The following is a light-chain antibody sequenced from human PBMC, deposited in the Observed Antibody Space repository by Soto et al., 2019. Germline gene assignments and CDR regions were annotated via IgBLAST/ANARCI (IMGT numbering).Light chain of an antibody. CDR2: DAS. V-gene: IGKV1-39*01. J-gene: IGKJ2*01. CDR1: QNISVW. CDR3: QQSYSTPPYT. Sequence: DIQMTQSPSTLSASVGDGVTITCRASQNISVWLAWYQQRPGKAPKFLIYDASSLQSGVPSRFSGSGSGTDFTLTISSLQPEDFATYYCQQSYSTPPYTFGQGTKLEIK.